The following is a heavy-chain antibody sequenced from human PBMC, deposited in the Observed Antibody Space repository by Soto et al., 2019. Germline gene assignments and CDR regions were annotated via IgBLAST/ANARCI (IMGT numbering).Heavy chain of an antibody. Sequence: ASVKVSWKASGYTFTSYAIHWGRPAPGQRLEWMGWINAGNGNTKYSQKFQGRVTITRDTSASTAYMELSSLRSEDTAVYYCARDLDSSGSYFDYWGQGTLVTVSS. J-gene: IGHJ4*02. D-gene: IGHD6-19*01. CDR1: GYTFTSYA. V-gene: IGHV1-3*01. CDR2: INAGNGNT. CDR3: ARDLDSSGSYFDY.